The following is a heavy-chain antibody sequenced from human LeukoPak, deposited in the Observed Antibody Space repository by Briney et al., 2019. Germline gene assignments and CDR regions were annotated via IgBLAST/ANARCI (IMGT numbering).Heavy chain of an antibody. CDR1: GGTFSSYA. CDR3: ARDSEMATMLHI. D-gene: IGHD5-24*01. J-gene: IGHJ3*02. Sequence: SVKVSCKASGGTFSSYAISWVRQAPGQGLEWMGGIIPIFGTANYAQKFQGRVTITADESASTAYMELSSLRSEDTAVYYCARDSEMATMLHIWGQGTMVTVSS. V-gene: IGHV1-69*13. CDR2: IIPIFGTA.